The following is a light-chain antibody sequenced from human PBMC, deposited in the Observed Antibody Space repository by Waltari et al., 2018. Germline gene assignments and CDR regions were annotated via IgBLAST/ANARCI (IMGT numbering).Light chain of an antibody. CDR1: HDIIRY. V-gene: IGKV1-39*01. CDR2: AAT. J-gene: IGKJ4*01. Sequence: DIQMTQSPSSLSASVGDRVTITCRAGHDIIRYLNWYQQKPGEVPKLLIYAATSLKYGVPSRFSGSGFGTDFTLTISSLQPEDFATYFCQQSYSTPTFGGGTKVEIK. CDR3: QQSYSTPT.